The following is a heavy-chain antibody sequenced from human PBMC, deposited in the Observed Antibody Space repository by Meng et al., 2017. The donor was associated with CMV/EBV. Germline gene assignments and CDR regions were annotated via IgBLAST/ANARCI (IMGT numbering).Heavy chain of an antibody. D-gene: IGHD3-3*01. J-gene: IGHJ6*02. V-gene: IGHV3-53*01. Sequence: GESLKISCAASGFTVSSNYMSWVRQAPGKGLEWVSVIYSGGSTYDADSVKGRFTISRDNSKNTLYLQMNSLRAEDTAVYYCAQSGGTYDFWSGYYSSSDTYGMDVWGQGTTVTVSS. CDR3: AQSGGTYDFWSGYYSSSDTYGMDV. CDR1: GFTVSSNY. CDR2: IYSGGST.